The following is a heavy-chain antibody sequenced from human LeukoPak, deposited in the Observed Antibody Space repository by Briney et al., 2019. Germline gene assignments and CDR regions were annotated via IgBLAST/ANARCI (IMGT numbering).Heavy chain of an antibody. CDR2: ISDSGGGT. V-gene: IGHV3-23*01. CDR1: GITLSNYG. J-gene: IGHJ4*02. CDR3: AKRGVVIRVILVGFHKEAYYFDS. D-gene: IGHD3-22*01. Sequence: GGSLRLSCAVSGITLSNYGMSWVRQAPGKGLEWVAGISDSGGGTNYADSVKGWFTISIDNPKNTLYLQMNRLRAEDTAVYFCAKRGVVIRVILVGFHKEAYYFDSWGQGALVTVSS.